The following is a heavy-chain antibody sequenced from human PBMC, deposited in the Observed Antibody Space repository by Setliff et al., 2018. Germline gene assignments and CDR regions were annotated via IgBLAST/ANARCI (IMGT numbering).Heavy chain of an antibody. CDR1: GASLRSGSNY. V-gene: IGHV4-61*02. D-gene: IGHD3-10*01. Sequence: SETLSLTCTVSGASLRSGSNYWGWFRQPAGKGLEWVGRIYTDGTTNYNPSLKSRVSISADTSMNHFSLRMTSVSAADTAVYYCARVDFTMIQGVLGLWGQGTLVTVSS. CDR3: ARVDFTMIQGVLGL. CDR2: IYTDGTT. J-gene: IGHJ1*01.